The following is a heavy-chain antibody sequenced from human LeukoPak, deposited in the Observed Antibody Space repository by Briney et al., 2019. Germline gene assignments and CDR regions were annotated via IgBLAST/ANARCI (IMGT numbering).Heavy chain of an antibody. CDR3: ARETYGDPAVDY. J-gene: IGHJ4*02. CDR1: GFTFSSYA. D-gene: IGHD4-17*01. Sequence: GGSLRLSRAASGFTFSSYAMHWVRQAPGKGLEWVAVISYDGSNKYYADSVKGRFTISRDNSKNTLYLQMNSLRAEDTAVYYCARETYGDPAVDYWGQGTLVTVSS. V-gene: IGHV3-30*04. CDR2: ISYDGSNK.